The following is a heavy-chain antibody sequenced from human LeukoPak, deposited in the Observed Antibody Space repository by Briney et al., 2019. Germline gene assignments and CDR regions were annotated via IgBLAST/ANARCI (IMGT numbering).Heavy chain of an antibody. CDR1: GYTFTSYA. V-gene: IGHV1-3*01. J-gene: IGHJ4*02. CDR2: INAGNGNT. CDR3: ARSPGDFWSGYYHQPHFDY. D-gene: IGHD3-3*01. Sequence: ASVKVSCKASGYTFTSYAMNWVRQAPGQRLEWMGWINAGNGNTEYSQKFQGRVTITRDTSASTAYMELSSLRSENTAVYYCARSPGDFWSGYYHQPHFDYWGQGTLVTVSS.